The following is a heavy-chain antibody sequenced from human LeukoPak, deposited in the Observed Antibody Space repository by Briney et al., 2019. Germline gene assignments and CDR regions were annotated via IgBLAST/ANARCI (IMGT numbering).Heavy chain of an antibody. CDR1: GGSFSGYY. J-gene: IGHJ3*02. D-gene: IGHD1-1*01. CDR2: INHSGST. V-gene: IGHV4-34*01. CDR3: ARWNGPFDI. Sequence: SETLSLTCAVYGGSFSGYYWSWIRQPPGKGLEWIGEINHSGSTNYNPSLKSRVTISVDTSKNQFSLKLTSMTAADTAMYYCARWNGPFDIWGQGTMVTVSS.